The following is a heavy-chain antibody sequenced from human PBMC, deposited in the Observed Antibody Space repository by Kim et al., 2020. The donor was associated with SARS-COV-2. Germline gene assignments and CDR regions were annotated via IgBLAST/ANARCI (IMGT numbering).Heavy chain of an antibody. CDR3: SRGVDY. V-gene: IGHV4-59*01. J-gene: IGHJ4*02. CDR1: GGSISSYY. CDR2: IYYSGST. Sequence: SETLSLTCTVSGGSISSYYWSWIRQPPGKGLEWMGYIYYSGSTNYNISLKSRVTISADTSKNQFSLKLSSVTAAEAAVNYCSRGVDYYGQGTTLTVS.